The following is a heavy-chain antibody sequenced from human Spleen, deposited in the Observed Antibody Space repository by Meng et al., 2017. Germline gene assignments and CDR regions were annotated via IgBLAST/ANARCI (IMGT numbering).Heavy chain of an antibody. V-gene: IGHV3-74*01. D-gene: IGHD4-17*01. Sequence: EGQRVESGGGLVQPGGSLGLSCAVSGLTSSNYYMHWVRQAPGKGLVWVSRISLDGSATTYADSVKGRFTISRDNAKNTVYLQMNSLRVEDTAVYYCAGTTMTPDSDYWGQGTLVTVSS. CDR3: AGTTMTPDSDY. J-gene: IGHJ4*02. CDR1: GLTSSNYY. CDR2: ISLDGSAT.